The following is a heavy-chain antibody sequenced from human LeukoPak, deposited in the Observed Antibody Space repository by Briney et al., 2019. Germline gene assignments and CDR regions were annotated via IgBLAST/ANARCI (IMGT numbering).Heavy chain of an antibody. CDR1: GFTFSSYE. D-gene: IGHD5-18*01. J-gene: IGHJ4*02. V-gene: IGHV3-48*03. CDR2: ISSSGSTI. CDR3: ARAGAMVTMEALSY. Sequence: GGPLRLSCAASGFTFSSYEMNWVRQAPGKGLEWVSYISSSGSTIYYADSVKGRFTISRDGAKNSLYLQMNSLRAEDTAVYYCARAGAMVTMEALSYWGQGTLVTVSS.